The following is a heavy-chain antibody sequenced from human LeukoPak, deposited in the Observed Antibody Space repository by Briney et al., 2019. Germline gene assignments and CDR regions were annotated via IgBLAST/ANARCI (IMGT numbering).Heavy chain of an antibody. CDR1: GGSISSYY. Sequence: SETLSLTCTVSGGSISSYYWCWIRQPPGKGLEWIGYIYYSGSTNYNPSLKSRVTISVDTSKNQFSLKLSSVTAADTAVYYCARRSSIMGSYLYFFDYWGQGTLVTVSS. D-gene: IGHD1-26*01. V-gene: IGHV4-59*01. CDR2: IYYSGST. J-gene: IGHJ4*02. CDR3: ARRSSIMGSYLYFFDY.